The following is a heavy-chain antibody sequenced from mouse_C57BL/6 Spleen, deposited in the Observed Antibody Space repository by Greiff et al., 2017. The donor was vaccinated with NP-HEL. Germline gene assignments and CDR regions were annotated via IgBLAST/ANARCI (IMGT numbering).Heavy chain of an antibody. CDR1: GYTFTDYN. CDR3: ARGGITPALDY. J-gene: IGHJ2*01. CDR2: INPNNGGT. V-gene: IGHV1-18*01. D-gene: IGHD1-2*01. Sequence: VQLQQSGPELVKPGASVKIPCKASGYTFTDYNMDWVKQSHGKSLEWIGDINPNNGGTIYNQKFKGKATLTVDKSSSTAYMELRSLTSADTAVYYCARGGITPALDYWGQGTTLTVSS.